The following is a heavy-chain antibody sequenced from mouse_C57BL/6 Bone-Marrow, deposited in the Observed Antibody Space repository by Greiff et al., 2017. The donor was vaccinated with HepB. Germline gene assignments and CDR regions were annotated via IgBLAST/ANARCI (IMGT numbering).Heavy chain of an antibody. Sequence: VQLQQSVPELALPRSSATQCCKTSLYSFPSYWSHWVEQMPRQGLEWIGDINPSSGYTKYNQKFKDKATLTADKSSSTAYMQLSSLIYEYSAVYCCDRNRPRCPLRRWGDGT. CDR2: INPSSGYT. CDR1: LYSFPSYW. D-gene: IGHD2-12*01. J-gene: IGHJ1*01. CDR3: DRNRPRCPLRR. V-gene: IGHV1-7*01.